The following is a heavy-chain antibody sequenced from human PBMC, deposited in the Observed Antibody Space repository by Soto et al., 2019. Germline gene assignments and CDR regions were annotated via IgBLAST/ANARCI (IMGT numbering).Heavy chain of an antibody. CDR1: GFTFSSYA. V-gene: IGHV3-30-3*01. J-gene: IGHJ4*02. D-gene: IGHD2-15*01. CDR3: ARGAGYCSGGSCYPPFDY. Sequence: QVQLVESGGGVVQPGRSLRLSCAASGFTFSSYAMHWVRQAPGKGLEWVAVISYDGSNKYYADSVKGRFTISRDNSKNTLYLQMKSLRAEDTAVYYCARGAGYCSGGSCYPPFDYWGQGTLVTVSS. CDR2: ISYDGSNK.